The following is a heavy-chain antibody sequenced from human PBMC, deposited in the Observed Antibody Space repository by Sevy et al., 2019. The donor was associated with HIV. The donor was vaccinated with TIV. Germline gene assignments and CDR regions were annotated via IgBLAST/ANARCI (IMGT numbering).Heavy chain of an antibody. CDR1: GGSITSLY. J-gene: IGHJ4*02. CDR2: IYYNGHI. D-gene: IGHD3-10*01. CDR3: AGENAWGRGYS. V-gene: IGHV4-59*08. Sequence: SETLSLTCTVSGGSITSLYWNWIRQPPGKGLEWIANIYYNGHINYNPYLKSRVTLTLDTSKNQVSLRLSSVTAADTAMYYCAGENAWGRGYSWGQGTLVTVSS.